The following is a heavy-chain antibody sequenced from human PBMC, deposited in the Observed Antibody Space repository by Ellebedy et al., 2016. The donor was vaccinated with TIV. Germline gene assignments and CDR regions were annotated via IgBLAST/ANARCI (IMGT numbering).Heavy chain of an antibody. D-gene: IGHD6-19*01. CDR1: GGPFNSNA. Sequence: SVKVSCKASGGPFNSNAFSWVRQAPGHGFEWMGGNIGMFRTANYAQKFQGRVTINADEFMSTAYMELSSLRIDDTAIYFCARSSGHHINNYFDYWGQGTLVTVSS. CDR2: NIGMFRTA. V-gene: IGHV1-69*13. J-gene: IGHJ4*02. CDR3: ARSSGHHINNYFDY.